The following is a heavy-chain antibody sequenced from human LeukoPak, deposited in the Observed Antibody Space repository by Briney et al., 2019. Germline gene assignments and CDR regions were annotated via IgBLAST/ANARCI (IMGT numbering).Heavy chain of an antibody. CDR2: IIPILGIA. V-gene: IGHV1-69*02. CDR1: GGTFSSYT. J-gene: IGHJ5*02. CDR3: ARQATSIVGATTNWFDP. D-gene: IGHD1-26*01. Sequence: SVKVSCKASGGTFSSYTISWVRQAPGQGLEWMGRIIPILGIANYAQKFQGRVTITADKSTSTAYMELSSLRPEDTAVYYCARQATSIVGATTNWFDPWGQGTLVTVSS.